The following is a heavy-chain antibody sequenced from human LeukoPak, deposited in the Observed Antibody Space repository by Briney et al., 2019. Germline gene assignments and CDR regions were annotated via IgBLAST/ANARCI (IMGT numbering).Heavy chain of an antibody. J-gene: IGHJ4*02. CDR2: INHSGYT. CDR3: TRTTTGHDY. D-gene: IGHD4-17*01. Sequence: SETLSLTCAVSGVSFNDYYWSWVRQTPGKGLEWIGEINHSGYTNDSPSLKSRVTLSIDTSRKQFSLNLRSVTVADTGIYYCTRTTTGHDYWGQGTLVTVSS. V-gene: IGHV4-34*01. CDR1: GVSFNDYY.